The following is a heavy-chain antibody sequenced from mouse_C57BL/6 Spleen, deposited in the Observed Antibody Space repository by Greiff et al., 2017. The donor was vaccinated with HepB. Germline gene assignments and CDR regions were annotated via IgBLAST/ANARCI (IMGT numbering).Heavy chain of an antibody. CDR3: ARSDGDYETYYFDY. CDR1: GFTFSDYG. D-gene: IGHD2-13*01. Sequence: VQLKESGGGLVKPGGSLKLSCAASGFTFSDYGMHWVRQAPEKGLEWVAYISSGSSTIYYADTVKGRFTISRDNAKNTLFLQMTSLRSEDTAMYYCARSDGDYETYYFDYWGQGTTLTVSS. CDR2: ISSGSSTI. J-gene: IGHJ2*01. V-gene: IGHV5-17*01.